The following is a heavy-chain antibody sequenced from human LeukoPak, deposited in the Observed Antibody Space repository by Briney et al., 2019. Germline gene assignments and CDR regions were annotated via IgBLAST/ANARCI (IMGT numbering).Heavy chain of an antibody. Sequence: SVKVSCKASGGTFSSYTISWVRQAPGQGLEWMGRIIPILGIANYAQKFQGRVTITADKSTSTAYMELSSLRSEDTAAYYCARDQQGDSSSWYWGNNWFDPWGQGTLVTVSS. V-gene: IGHV1-69*04. D-gene: IGHD6-13*01. CDR1: GGTFSSYT. J-gene: IGHJ5*02. CDR3: ARDQQGDSSSWYWGNNWFDP. CDR2: IIPILGIA.